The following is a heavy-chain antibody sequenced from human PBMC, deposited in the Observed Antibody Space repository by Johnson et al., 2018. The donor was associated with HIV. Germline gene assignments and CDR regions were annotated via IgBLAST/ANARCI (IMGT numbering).Heavy chain of an antibody. CDR1: GFTFSSYG. CDR2: IWYDGSNK. Sequence: VQLVESGGGVVQPGGSLRLSCAASGFTFSSYGMHWVRQAPGKGLEWGDGIWYDGSNKYYADSVKGRVTISRDNSKNTLYLQMNSLRADDTAVYYCARVPSRSSWYTAFDIWGQGTTVTVSS. J-gene: IGHJ3*02. V-gene: IGHV3-33*08. CDR3: ARVPSRSSWYTAFDI. D-gene: IGHD6-13*01.